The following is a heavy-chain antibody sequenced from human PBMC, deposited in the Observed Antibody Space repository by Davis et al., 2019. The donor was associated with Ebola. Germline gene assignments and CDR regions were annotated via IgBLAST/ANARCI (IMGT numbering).Heavy chain of an antibody. CDR1: GYSFTSYW. J-gene: IGHJ4*02. Sequence: PGGSLRLSCKGSGYSFTSYWIGWVRQLPGKGLEWMGIIYPGDSDTRYSPSFQGQVTISADKSISTAYLQWSSLKASDTAMYYCASVVPAAIVWGQGTLVTVSS. V-gene: IGHV5-51*01. D-gene: IGHD2-2*01. CDR3: ASVVPAAIV. CDR2: IYPGDSDT.